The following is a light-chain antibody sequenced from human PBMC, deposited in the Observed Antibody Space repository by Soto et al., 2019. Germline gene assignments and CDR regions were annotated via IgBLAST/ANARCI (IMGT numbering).Light chain of an antibody. CDR3: QQYKNWPAWT. V-gene: IGKV3-15*01. Sequence: EIVMTQSPATLYVSPGERATLSCRASQSVGSNLAWYQQKPGQAPRLLIYGASTRATGFPARFSGSGSGTEFTLTISSLQSEDFAIYYCQQYKNWPAWTFGQGTKVEVK. CDR1: QSVGSN. J-gene: IGKJ1*01. CDR2: GAS.